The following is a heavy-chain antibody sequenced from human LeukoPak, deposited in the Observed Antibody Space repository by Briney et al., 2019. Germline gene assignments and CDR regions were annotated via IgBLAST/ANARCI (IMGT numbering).Heavy chain of an antibody. Sequence: GASVKVSCKASGYTFTSYDINWVRQATGQGLEWMGWMNPNSGNTGYAQKFQGRVTMTRNTSISTAYMELSSLRSEDTAVYYCARGTEGSGYLYYYYYYMDVWGKGTTVTVSS. V-gene: IGHV1-8*01. CDR3: ARGTEGSGYLYYYYYYMDV. J-gene: IGHJ6*03. D-gene: IGHD3-22*01. CDR2: MNPNSGNT. CDR1: GYTFTSYD.